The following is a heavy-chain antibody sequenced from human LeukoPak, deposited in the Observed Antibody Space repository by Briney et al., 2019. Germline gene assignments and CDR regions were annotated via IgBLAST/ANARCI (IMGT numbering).Heavy chain of an antibody. CDR3: VRGEAITMIVVVITINY. J-gene: IGHJ4*02. CDR2: IKCDGSEK. CDR1: GFTFGSSW. D-gene: IGHD3-22*01. V-gene: IGHV3-52*01. Sequence: GGSLRLSCAASGFTFGSSWMHWVCQAPEKGLEWVAEIKCDGSEKYYVDSVKGRLTISRDNAKNSLYLQVNSLRAEDMTVYYCVRGEAITMIVVVITINYWGQGTLVTVSS.